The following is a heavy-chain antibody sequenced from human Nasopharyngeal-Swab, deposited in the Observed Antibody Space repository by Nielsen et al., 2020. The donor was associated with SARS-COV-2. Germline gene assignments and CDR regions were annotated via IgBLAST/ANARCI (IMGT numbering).Heavy chain of an antibody. Sequence: GESLQISCASSGFTFSYYWMHWVRQAPGKGLAWVSRINSDGSSRSYADSVKGRFIISRDNAKNTLYLQMNSLRAEDTAVYYCASGQWLVRVDYWGQGTLVTVSS. J-gene: IGHJ4*02. D-gene: IGHD6-19*01. CDR2: INSDGSSR. CDR1: GFTFSYYW. CDR3: ASGQWLVRVDY. V-gene: IGHV3-74*01.